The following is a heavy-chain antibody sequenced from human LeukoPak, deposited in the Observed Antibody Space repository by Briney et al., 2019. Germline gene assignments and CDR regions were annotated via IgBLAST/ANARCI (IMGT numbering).Heavy chain of an antibody. CDR2: IIPILAIA. V-gene: IGHV1-69*04. CDR3: ARAMGFDAFDI. D-gene: IGHD2-8*01. Sequence: SMKVFCKASGGTFSSYDISWVRQAPGQGLVWVGRIIPILAIANYAQKFQGRVTITADKSTSTAYMEVSSLRSEDTAVYYCARAMGFDAFDIWGQGTMVTVSS. J-gene: IGHJ3*02. CDR1: GGTFSSYD.